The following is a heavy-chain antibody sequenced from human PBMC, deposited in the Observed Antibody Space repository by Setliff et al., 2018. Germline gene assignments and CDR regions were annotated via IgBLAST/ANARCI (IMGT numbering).Heavy chain of an antibody. CDR3: ASPFPHGWSGYYGVGWFDP. J-gene: IGHJ5*02. CDR2: ISAYNGNT. CDR1: GYTFTSYG. Sequence: GASVKVSCKASGYTFTSYGISWVRQAPGQGLEWMGWISAYNGNTNYAQKLQGRVTMTTDTSTSTAYMELSSLRSEDTAVYYCASPFPHGWSGYYGVGWFDPWGQGTLVTVSS. V-gene: IGHV1-18*01. D-gene: IGHD3-3*01.